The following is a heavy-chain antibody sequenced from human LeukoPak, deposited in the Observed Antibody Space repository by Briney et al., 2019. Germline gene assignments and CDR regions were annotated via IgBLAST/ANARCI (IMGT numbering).Heavy chain of an antibody. V-gene: IGHV5-51*01. CDR1: GSSFTSYW. CDR3: ARRLNYYDSSGYYFDY. CDR2: IYPGDSDT. D-gene: IGHD3-22*01. J-gene: IGHJ4*02. Sequence: PGESLKISCKGSGSSFTSYWIAWVRQLPGKGLEWMGIIYPGDSDTRYSPSSQGQVTISADKSITTAYLQWSSLKASDTAMYYCARRLNYYDSSGYYFDYWGQGTLVTVSS.